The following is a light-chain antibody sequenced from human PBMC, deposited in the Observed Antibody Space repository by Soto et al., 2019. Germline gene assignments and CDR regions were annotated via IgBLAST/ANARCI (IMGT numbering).Light chain of an antibody. CDR2: GAS. CDR3: QQYGSSPWT. J-gene: IGKJ1*01. Sequence: EIVLTQSPGTLSLSPGERATLSCRASQSVSSSFLAWYQHKPGQAPRLLIYGASSRATGIPDRFSGSGSGTAFTRTISRLEPEDFAVYYCQQYGSSPWTFGQGTKVEIK. V-gene: IGKV3-20*01. CDR1: QSVSSSF.